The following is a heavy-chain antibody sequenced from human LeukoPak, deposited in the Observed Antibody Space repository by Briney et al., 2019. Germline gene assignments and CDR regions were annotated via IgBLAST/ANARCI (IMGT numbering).Heavy chain of an antibody. D-gene: IGHD5-24*01. CDR1: GGSISSYY. CDR2: IYYSGST. CDR3: ARQDGYNYWNFDY. Sequence: PSETLSLTCTVSGGSISSYYWSWIRQPPGKGLEWIGYIYYSGSTNYDPSLKSRVTISVDTSKNQFSLKLSSVTAADTAVYYCARQDGYNYWNFDYWGQGTLVTVSS. J-gene: IGHJ4*02. V-gene: IGHV4-59*08.